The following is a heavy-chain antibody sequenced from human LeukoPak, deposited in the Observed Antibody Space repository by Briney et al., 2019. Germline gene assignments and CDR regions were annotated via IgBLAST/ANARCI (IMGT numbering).Heavy chain of an antibody. J-gene: IGHJ6*02. CDR2: IYSSGIT. Sequence: SETLSLTCTVSDGSMRSYYWSWIRQPAEKGLEWIGCIYSSGITNYNPSLKSRVTMSVDTSKNQFSLKLSSVTAADTAVYYCARLAVTGYYSPGMDVWGQGTTVTVSS. D-gene: IGHD3-9*01. V-gene: IGHV4-4*07. CDR3: ARLAVTGYYSPGMDV. CDR1: DGSMRSYY.